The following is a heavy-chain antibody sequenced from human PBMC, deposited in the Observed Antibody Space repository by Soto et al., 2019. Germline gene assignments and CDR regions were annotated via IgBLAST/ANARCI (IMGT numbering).Heavy chain of an antibody. CDR1: GFSLKNSGVG. Sequence: QITLEESGPSLVKPTQTLTLTCTSSGFSLKNSGVGVAWIRQPPGKALEWLALIYWNDDKRYSPTLKNRININKDTAKNQVVLTMTNTDTVDTGTYYCAHRRGIASIATFDYWGQGMLVTVSS. J-gene: IGHJ4*02. D-gene: IGHD6-13*01. CDR3: AHRRGIASIATFDY. V-gene: IGHV2-5*01. CDR2: IYWNDDK.